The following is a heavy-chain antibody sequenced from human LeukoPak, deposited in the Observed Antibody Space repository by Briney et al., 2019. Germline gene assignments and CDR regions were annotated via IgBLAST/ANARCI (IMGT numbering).Heavy chain of an antibody. CDR3: ARGGVYYDSSGYYTY. V-gene: IGHV4-39*01. J-gene: IGHJ4*02. CDR1: GDSISTSNSY. D-gene: IGHD3-22*01. CDR2: IYYSGNT. Sequence: PSETLSLTCAVSGDSISTSNSYWGWIRRPPGKGLEWVGSIYYSGNTYYNPSLKSRVTISVDTSKNQFSLKLSSVTAADTAVYYCARGGVYYDSSGYYTYWGQGTLVTVSS.